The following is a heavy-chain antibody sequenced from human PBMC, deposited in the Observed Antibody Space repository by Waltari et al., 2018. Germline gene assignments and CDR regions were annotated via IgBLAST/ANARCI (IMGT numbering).Heavy chain of an antibody. J-gene: IGHJ5*01. D-gene: IGHD3-16*01. Sequence: QVQIQQWGAGLLKSSETLSLTCAVYGGSFSGYYWGWFRQPPGKGLGWIGDIDSSGRTNYCPSLESRVTISVETSKNQFSLRLTSVTGADTSVYYCARGRLRAGFDSWGHGTLVTVSS. V-gene: IGHV4-34*01. CDR2: IDSSGRT. CDR1: GGSFSGYY. CDR3: ARGRLRAGFDS.